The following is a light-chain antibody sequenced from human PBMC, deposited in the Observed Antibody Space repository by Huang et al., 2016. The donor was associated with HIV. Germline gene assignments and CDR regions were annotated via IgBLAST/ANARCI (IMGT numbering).Light chain of an antibody. CDR2: LGS. CDR1: QSLLHSNGHNY. V-gene: IGKV2-28*01. CDR3: MQGLQSWT. Sequence: DIVMVQSPVSLSVTPGEAASITCRSSQSLLHSNGHNYLDWYRKKPGQSPQLLIYLGSTRAAGVPDRFSGSGSGTDFTLKINRVEADDVGVYYCMQGLQSWTFGQGTKVEI. J-gene: IGKJ1*01.